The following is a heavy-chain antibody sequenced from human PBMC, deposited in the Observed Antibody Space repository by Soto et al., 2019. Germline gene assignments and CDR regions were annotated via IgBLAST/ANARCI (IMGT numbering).Heavy chain of an antibody. CDR3: ARDPRLWDYYYGMDV. D-gene: IGHD1-26*01. J-gene: IGHJ6*02. Sequence: GGSLRLSCAASGFTFSSYGMHWVRQAPGKGLEWVAVIWYDGSNKYYADSVKGRFTISRDNSKNTLYLQMNSLRAEDTAVYYCARDPRLWDYYYGMDVWGQGATVTVSS. V-gene: IGHV3-33*01. CDR2: IWYDGSNK. CDR1: GFTFSSYG.